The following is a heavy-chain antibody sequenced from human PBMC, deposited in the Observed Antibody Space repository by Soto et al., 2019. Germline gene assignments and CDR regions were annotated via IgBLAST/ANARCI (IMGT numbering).Heavy chain of an antibody. CDR2: INPSGGGT. D-gene: IGHD1-1*01. V-gene: IGHV1-46*01. CDR1: GYTFLDFY. Sequence: QVQLVQSGTEVKKPGASVKLSCKASGYTFLDFYIHWVRQAPGQGLEWMGFINPSGGGTTYAQQFQGRLTMTRDTSTSTVYMEMRDLRSEDTAVYFCARDRRDWEPPGWFDPWGQGTLVTVSS. CDR3: ARDRRDWEPPGWFDP. J-gene: IGHJ5*02.